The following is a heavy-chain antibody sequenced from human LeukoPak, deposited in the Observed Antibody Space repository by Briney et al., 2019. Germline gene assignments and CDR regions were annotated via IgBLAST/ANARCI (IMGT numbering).Heavy chain of an antibody. CDR3: ARVSRDGYYLFDY. CDR1: GYIIATYY. Sequence: GASVKVSCRASGYIIATYYIDWVRQAPGQGLEWMGRINPSGGSTNYARQFQDRDTMTSDTSTATVYMELSSLRSEDTAVYFCARVSRDGYYLFDYWGQGTLVTVSS. CDR2: INPSGGST. V-gene: IGHV1-46*01. J-gene: IGHJ4*02. D-gene: IGHD5-24*01.